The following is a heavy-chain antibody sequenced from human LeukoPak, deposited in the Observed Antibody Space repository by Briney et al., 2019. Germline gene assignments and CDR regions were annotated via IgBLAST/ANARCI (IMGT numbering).Heavy chain of an antibody. CDR3: ARDHCQERDCNHYYYYMDV. CDR1: GGSFSGYY. D-gene: IGHD2-21*02. J-gene: IGHJ6*03. CDR2: INHSGST. V-gene: IGHV4-34*01. Sequence: PSETLSLTCAVYGGSFSGYYWSWIRQPPGKGLEWIGEINHSGSTNYNPSLKSRVTISVDTSKNQFSLKLSSVTAADTAVYYCARDHCQERDCNHYYYYMDVWGKGTTVTVSS.